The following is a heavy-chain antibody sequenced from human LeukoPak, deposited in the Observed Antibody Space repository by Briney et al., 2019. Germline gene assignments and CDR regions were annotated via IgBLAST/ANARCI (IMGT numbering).Heavy chain of an antibody. J-gene: IGHJ5*02. CDR1: GFTFSSYW. D-gene: IGHD2-2*01. CDR2: INSDGSST. V-gene: IGHV3-74*01. CDR3: ARDLKEYQLLVGIDP. Sequence: GGSLRLSCAASGFTFSSYWMHWVRQAPGKGLVWVSRINSDGSSTSYADSVKGRFTISRDNAKNTLYLQMNSLRAEDTAVYYCARDLKEYQLLVGIDPWGQGTLVTASS.